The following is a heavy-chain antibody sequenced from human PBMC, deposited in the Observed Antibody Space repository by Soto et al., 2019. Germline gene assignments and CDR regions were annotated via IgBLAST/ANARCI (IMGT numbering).Heavy chain of an antibody. CDR1: VFTLSAYD. Sequence: GALRLSCAASVFTLSAYDMHWVRQAEGKGLEWVSALGAADDPYYLVSVKGRFTISRENAKNSLYLQMNNLRAGGTAVYYCARAYSGRLPRRADYYYAMDVWGQGTTVTVSS. J-gene: IGHJ6*02. CDR3: ARAYSGRLPRRADYYYAMDV. D-gene: IGHD2-15*01. V-gene: IGHV3-13*05. CDR2: LGAADDP.